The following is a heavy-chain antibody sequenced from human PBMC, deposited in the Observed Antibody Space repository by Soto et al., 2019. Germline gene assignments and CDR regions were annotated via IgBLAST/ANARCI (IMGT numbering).Heavy chain of an antibody. D-gene: IGHD2-15*01. CDR3: AREVAALEAAAILDY. CDR1: GFTFSSYA. J-gene: IGHJ4*02. V-gene: IGHV3-30-3*01. Sequence: GGSLRLSCAASGFTFSSYAMHWVRQAPGKGLEWVAVISYDGSNKYYADSVKGRFTISRDNSKNTLYLQMNSLRAEDTAVYYCAREVAALEAAAILDYWGQGTLVTVSS. CDR2: ISYDGSNK.